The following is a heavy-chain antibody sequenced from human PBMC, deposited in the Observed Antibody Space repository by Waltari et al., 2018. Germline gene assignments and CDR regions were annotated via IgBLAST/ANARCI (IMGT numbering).Heavy chain of an antibody. CDR2: CCRYDGER. CDR1: GYTLTELS. Sequence: QVQLVPSGAEVKKPGASVKVSCKVSGYTLTELSLHWVRQAPGKGLEWMGGCCRYDGERFYAQKSPGGVARTEATSRDTSCMERSRLRSEAAAVYDCAPSVVKQSRAPTSRSVDYWCQGTLVTVSS. V-gene: IGHV1-24*01. J-gene: IGHJ4*02. D-gene: IGHD3-22*01. CDR3: APSVVKQSRAPTSRSVDY.